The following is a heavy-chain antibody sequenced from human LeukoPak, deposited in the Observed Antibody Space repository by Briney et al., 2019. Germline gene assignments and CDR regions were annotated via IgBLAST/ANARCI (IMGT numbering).Heavy chain of an antibody. J-gene: IGHJ4*02. CDR3: AKDLAGHYGDY. CDR2: ISAYNGNT. V-gene: IGHV1-18*01. CDR1: GYTFTNYG. Sequence: ASVKVSCKASGYTFTNYGLTWVRQAPGQGLEWMGWISAYNGNTNYAQKFQGRVTMTTDTSTSPAYMELRSLRSDDTAVYYCAKDLAGHYGDYWLQGTLATVRS. D-gene: IGHD3-16*01.